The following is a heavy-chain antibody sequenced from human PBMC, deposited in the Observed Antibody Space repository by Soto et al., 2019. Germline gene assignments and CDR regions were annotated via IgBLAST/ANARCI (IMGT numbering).Heavy chain of an antibody. CDR3: ATSQGAPTWFDP. CDR2: IAPFSATA. D-gene: IGHD1-26*01. Sequence: QVQLVQSGAEVKQPGSSVKVSCKASGGPFSRYAFTWVRQAPGQGLEWMGGIAPFSATADYAQKFQGRVTITADESTSTAYLELSSLGSEDTAVYFCATSQGAPTWFDPWGQGTLVIVSS. J-gene: IGHJ5*02. V-gene: IGHV1-69*12. CDR1: GGPFSRYA.